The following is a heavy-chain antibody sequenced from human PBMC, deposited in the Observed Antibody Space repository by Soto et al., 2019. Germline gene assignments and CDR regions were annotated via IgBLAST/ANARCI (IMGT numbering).Heavy chain of an antibody. CDR3: AKEPPGSHNYFDY. J-gene: IGHJ4*02. CDR2: ITGSGSRS. CDR1: GFTFSSHA. D-gene: IGHD3-10*01. V-gene: IGHV3-23*01. Sequence: VGSLRLSCAASGFTFSSHAMSWVRQAPGEGLEWVSDITGSGSRSNYADSVKGRFTISRDNSKNTLNLQMNSLRAEDTAVYFCAKEPPGSHNYFDYWGQGTLVTVSS.